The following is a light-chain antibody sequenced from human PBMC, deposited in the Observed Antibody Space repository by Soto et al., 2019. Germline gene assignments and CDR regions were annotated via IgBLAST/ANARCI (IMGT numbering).Light chain of an antibody. CDR2: KAS. V-gene: IGKV1-5*03. J-gene: IGKJ2*01. CDR3: QQYNSPPYT. Sequence: DIQMTQSPSTLSASVGDRVTITCRASQSISSWLAWYQQKPRKAPKLLIYKASSLESGVPSRFSGSGSGTEFTLTISSLQPDDFATYYCQQYNSPPYTFGQGTKLEIK. CDR1: QSISSW.